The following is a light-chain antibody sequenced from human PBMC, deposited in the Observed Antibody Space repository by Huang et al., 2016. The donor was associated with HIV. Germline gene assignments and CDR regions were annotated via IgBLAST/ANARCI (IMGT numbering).Light chain of an antibody. CDR1: QTVNST. Sequence: DIVMTQSPATLSVSPGERATLSGRDSQTVNSTLVWYQHNPGQAPRLLIYGASTRATGVPARFRGSGSVTKFTITISSLQSEDFAVYYCQQYNNWLAFGQGTKVEIK. CDR3: QQYNNWLA. V-gene: IGKV3-15*01. CDR2: GAS. J-gene: IGKJ1*01.